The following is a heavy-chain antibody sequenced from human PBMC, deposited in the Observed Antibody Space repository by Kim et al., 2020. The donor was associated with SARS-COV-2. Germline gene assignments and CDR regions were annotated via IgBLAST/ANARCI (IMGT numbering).Heavy chain of an antibody. CDR3: ARWGKQLGYNWFDP. CDR2: IYYSGST. D-gene: IGHD6-13*01. Sequence: SETLSLTCTVSGGSISSSSYYWGWIRQPPGKGLECIGIIYYSGSTYYNPSLKSRVTISVDTSKNQFSLKLSSVTAADTAVYYCARWGKQLGYNWFDPWGQGTLVTVSS. CDR1: GGSISSSSYY. J-gene: IGHJ5*02. V-gene: IGHV4-39*01.